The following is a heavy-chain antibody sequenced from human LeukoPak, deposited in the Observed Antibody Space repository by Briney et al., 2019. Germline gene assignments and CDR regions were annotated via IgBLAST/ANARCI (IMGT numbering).Heavy chain of an antibody. CDR2: IYSGGST. CDR1: GFTVSSNY. CDR3: ARVNPSQCLGELSFDY. Sequence: GGSLRLSCAASGFTVSSNYMSWVRQAPGKGLAGVSVIYSGGSTYYAHSVKGRFNISRDNSKNTLYLQMNSLRAEDTAVYYCARVNPSQCLGELSFDYWGQGTLVTVSS. V-gene: IGHV3-53*01. J-gene: IGHJ4*02. D-gene: IGHD3-16*02.